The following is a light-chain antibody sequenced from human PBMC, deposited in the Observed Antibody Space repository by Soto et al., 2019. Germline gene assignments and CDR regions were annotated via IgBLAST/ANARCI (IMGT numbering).Light chain of an antibody. CDR2: GAS. CDR1: QSVSSSY. J-gene: IGKJ1*01. Sequence: EIVLTQSPGTLSLSPGEGATLSCRASQSVSSSYLAWYQQKPGQAPRLLIYGASSRATGIPDRFSGGGSGTDFTLTISRLEPEDFAVYYCQQYDNSSRTFGQGTKVEIK. V-gene: IGKV3-20*01. CDR3: QQYDNSSRT.